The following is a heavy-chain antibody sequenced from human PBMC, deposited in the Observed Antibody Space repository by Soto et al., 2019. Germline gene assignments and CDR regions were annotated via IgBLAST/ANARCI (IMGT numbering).Heavy chain of an antibody. D-gene: IGHD4-17*01. V-gene: IGHV3-23*01. CDR3: AKRTVGWYFDL. CDR1: GFTFSSYA. Sequence: EVQLLESGGGLVQPGGSLRLSCAASGFTFSSYAMNWVHQAPGKGVEWVSVISGGGGRTKYEGSVKGRFTIARDNSKNPLYLKMNSLRAEDTAVYYCAKRTVGWYFDLWGRGTLVTVSS. CDR2: ISGGGGRT. J-gene: IGHJ2*01.